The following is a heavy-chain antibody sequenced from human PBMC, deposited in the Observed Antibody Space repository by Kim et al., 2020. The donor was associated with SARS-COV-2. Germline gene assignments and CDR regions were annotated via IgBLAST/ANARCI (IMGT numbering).Heavy chain of an antibody. V-gene: IGHV4-59*01. Sequence: SLKSRVTISVDTSKNHFSLKLSSVTAADTAVYYCARAEAERWLQFLKFDYWGQGTLVTVSS. CDR3: ARAEAERWLQFLKFDY. J-gene: IGHJ4*02. D-gene: IGHD5-12*01.